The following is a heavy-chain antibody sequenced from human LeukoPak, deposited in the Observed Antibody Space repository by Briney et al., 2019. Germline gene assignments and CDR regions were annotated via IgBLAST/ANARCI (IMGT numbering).Heavy chain of an antibody. CDR1: GGSVSSYY. CDR3: ARDGTVATNWFDP. V-gene: IGHV4-59*02. D-gene: IGHD5-12*01. J-gene: IGHJ5*02. CDR2: IKSSRST. Sequence: SDTLSLTCTVSGGSVSSYYWSWIRQPPGKGLEWIGYIKSSRSTNYNPSLKSRVTISIDTSKNQFSLRLNSVTAADTAGYYCARDGTVATNWFDPWGQGTLVTVSS.